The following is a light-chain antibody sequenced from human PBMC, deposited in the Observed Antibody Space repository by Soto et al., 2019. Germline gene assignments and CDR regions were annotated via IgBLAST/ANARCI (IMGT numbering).Light chain of an antibody. CDR3: VMFHVNDFGV. CDR1: TGAVTSGHY. V-gene: IGLV7-43*01. J-gene: IGLJ3*02. Sequence: QAVVTQEPSLTVSPGGTVTLTCGFSTGAVTSGHYPGWFQQKTGQPPRALIYRTGDKYSWTPARFSGSLLGDKAALTLSDVQPEDEADYFCVMFHVNDFGVFGGGTKVTVL. CDR2: RTG.